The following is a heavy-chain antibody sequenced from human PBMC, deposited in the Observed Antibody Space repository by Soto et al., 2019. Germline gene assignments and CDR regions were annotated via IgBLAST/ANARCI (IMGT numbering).Heavy chain of an antibody. CDR3: AKGGQWQMGSLYVDY. CDR2: IYRGGSI. D-gene: IGHD6-19*01. J-gene: IGHJ4*02. CDR1: GFTVSTNY. V-gene: IGHV3-66*01. Sequence: EVQLVESGGGLVQPGGSLRLSCAASGFTVSTNYMSWVRQAPGKGLEWVSVIYRGGSIYYVDSVKGRFSISRDNSKKTLYLQMDTLRAEDTAVYYCAKGGQWQMGSLYVDYWGQGILVTVSS.